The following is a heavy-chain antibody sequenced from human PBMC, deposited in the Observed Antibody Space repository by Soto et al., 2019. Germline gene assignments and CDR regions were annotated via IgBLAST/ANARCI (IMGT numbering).Heavy chain of an antibody. J-gene: IGHJ6*03. V-gene: IGHV4-59*01. Sequence: PSETLSLTCTVSGGSINSYYWSWIRQPPGKGLEWIGYIYYSGSTNYNPSLKSRVTISVDTSKNQFSLKLSSVTAADTAVYYCARGGSCSSTSCYVLYYYYYMDVWGKGTTVTVSS. CDR2: IYYSGST. CDR3: ARGGSCSSTSCYVLYYYYYMDV. D-gene: IGHD2-2*01. CDR1: GGSINSYY.